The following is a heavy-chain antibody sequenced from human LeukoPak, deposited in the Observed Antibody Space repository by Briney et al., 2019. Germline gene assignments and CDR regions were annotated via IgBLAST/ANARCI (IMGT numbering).Heavy chain of an antibody. J-gene: IGHJ3*02. CDR1: GYTFTGYY. Sequence: ASVKVPCKASGYTFTGYYMHWVRQAPGQGLEWMGWINPNSGGTNYAQKFQGRVTMTRDTSISTAYMELSRLRSDDTAVYYCARSPIAENHDAFDIWGQGTMVTVSS. V-gene: IGHV1-2*02. CDR2: INPNSGGT. CDR3: ARSPIAENHDAFDI. D-gene: IGHD6-13*01.